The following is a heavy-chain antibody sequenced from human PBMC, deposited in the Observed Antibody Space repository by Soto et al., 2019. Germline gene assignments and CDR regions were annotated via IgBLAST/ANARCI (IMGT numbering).Heavy chain of an antibody. D-gene: IGHD3-22*01. CDR2: IIPVFQTA. CDR3: ERGGSGYTSFNEF. Sequence: QEQLVQSGAEVKKPGSSVKVSCKASGGLFSSYPISWVRQVPGQGLEWMGGIIPVFQTAYYTQRFQGRVTITADESKNTAYMELSSMRPDDTAIYYFERGGSGYTSFNEFWGQGTMVTVSS. CDR1: GGLFSSYP. V-gene: IGHV1-69*01. J-gene: IGHJ4*02.